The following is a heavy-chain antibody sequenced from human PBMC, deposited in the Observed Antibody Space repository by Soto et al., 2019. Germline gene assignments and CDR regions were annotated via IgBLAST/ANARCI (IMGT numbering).Heavy chain of an antibody. Sequence: QVQLVQSGAEVKKPGSSVKVSCKASGGTFSSYAISWVRQAPGQGLEWMGGIIPIFGTANYAQKFQGRVTITADESTSTAYMVLSSLRSEETAVYYCAREVVVAATGWFDPWGQGTLVTVSS. CDR1: GGTFSSYA. CDR3: AREVVVAATGWFDP. D-gene: IGHD2-15*01. V-gene: IGHV1-69*12. J-gene: IGHJ5*02. CDR2: IIPIFGTA.